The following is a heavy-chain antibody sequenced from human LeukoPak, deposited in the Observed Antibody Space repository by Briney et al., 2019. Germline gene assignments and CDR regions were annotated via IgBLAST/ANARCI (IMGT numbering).Heavy chain of an antibody. CDR3: ARGSTNYYDSSDIFDY. CDR2: ISSSSSYI. Sequence: GGSLRLSCAASGFTFSSYSMNWVRQAPGKGPEWVSSISSSSSYIYYADSVKGRFTISRDNAKNSLYLQMNSLRAEDTAVYYCARGSTNYYDSSDIFDYWGQGTPVTVSS. CDR1: GFTFSSYS. D-gene: IGHD3-22*01. V-gene: IGHV3-21*01. J-gene: IGHJ4*02.